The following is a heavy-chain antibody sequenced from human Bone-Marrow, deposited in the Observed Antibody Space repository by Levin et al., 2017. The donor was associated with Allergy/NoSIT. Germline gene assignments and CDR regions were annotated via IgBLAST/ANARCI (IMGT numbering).Heavy chain of an antibody. Sequence: GESLKISCAASGSTFSSYAMSWVRQAPGKGLEWVSTITDSAVGTYYADSVKGRFTISRDNSKNTLYLQMNSLRADDSAVYYCARGKAGGYWGQGTLVTVSS. D-gene: IGHD3-10*01. CDR1: GSTFSSYA. CDR2: ITDSAVGT. V-gene: IGHV3-23*01. CDR3: ARGKAGGY. J-gene: IGHJ4*02.